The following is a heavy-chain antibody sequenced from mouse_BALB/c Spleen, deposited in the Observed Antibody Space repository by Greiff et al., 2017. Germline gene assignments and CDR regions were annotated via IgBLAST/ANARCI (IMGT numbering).Heavy chain of an antibody. Sequence: EVKLQESGGGLVQPGGSRKLSCAASGFTFSSFGMHWVRQAPEKGLEWVAYISSGSSTIYYADTVKGRFTISRDNPKNTLFLQMTSLRSEDTAMYYCARSGRYGNYFDYWGQGTTLTVSS. CDR1: GFTFSSFG. CDR3: ARSGRYGNYFDY. V-gene: IGHV5-17*02. J-gene: IGHJ2*01. D-gene: IGHD3-1*01. CDR2: ISSGSSTI.